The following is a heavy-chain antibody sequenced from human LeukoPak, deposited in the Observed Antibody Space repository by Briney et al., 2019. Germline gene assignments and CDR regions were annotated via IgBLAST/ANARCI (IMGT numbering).Heavy chain of an antibody. CDR1: GYTFTGYY. V-gene: IGHV1-2*06. CDR2: INPNSGGT. CDR3: ARGGPLVLLWFGESQDY. D-gene: IGHD3-10*01. Sequence: ASVKVSCKASGYTFTGYYMHWVRQAPGQGLEWMGRINPNSGGTNYAQKFQGRFTMTRDTSISTAYMGLSRLRSDDTAVYYCARGGPLVLLWFGESQDYWGQGTLVTVSS. J-gene: IGHJ4*02.